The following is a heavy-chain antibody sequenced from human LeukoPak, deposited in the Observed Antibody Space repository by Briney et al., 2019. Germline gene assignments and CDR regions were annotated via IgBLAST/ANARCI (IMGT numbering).Heavy chain of an antibody. V-gene: IGHV3-33*01. Sequence: GGSLRLSCGASGFSFSSYGMHWVRQAPGKGLEGVAVIWHDGTKKYYADSVKGRFTISRDNSKNTLFLQMNSLRAEDTAVYYCARDGLSNNWYEFDYWGQGALVTVSS. CDR2: IWHDGTKK. D-gene: IGHD1-1*01. CDR1: GFSFSSYG. CDR3: ARDGLSNNWYEFDY. J-gene: IGHJ4*02.